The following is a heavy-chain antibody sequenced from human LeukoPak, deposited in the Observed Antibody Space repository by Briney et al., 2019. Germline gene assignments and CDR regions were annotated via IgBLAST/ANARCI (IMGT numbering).Heavy chain of an antibody. D-gene: IGHD3-3*01. V-gene: IGHV3-21*01. Sequence: GGSLRLSCAASGFTFSSYSMNWVRQAPGKGLEWTSSISSSSSYIYYADSVKGRFTISRDNAKNSLYLQMNSLRAEDTAVYYCARAHLDFWSGYPPNFDSWGQGTLVTVSS. CDR2: ISSSSSYI. J-gene: IGHJ4*02. CDR3: ARAHLDFWSGYPPNFDS. CDR1: GFTFSSYS.